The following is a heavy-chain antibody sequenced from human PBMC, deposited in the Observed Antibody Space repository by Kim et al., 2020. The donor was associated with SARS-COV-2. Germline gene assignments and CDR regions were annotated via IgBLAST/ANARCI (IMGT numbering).Heavy chain of an antibody. V-gene: IGHV3-53*01. CDR1: GFAVRSSD. Sequence: GGSLRLSCAASGFAVRSSDMTWFRQAPGKGLEWISFIRTGGDTYYADSVKGRFTISRDNSKNTVDLQMNSLRAEDTAVYFCAKARTTIVTYFDSWGQGTLVAVAS. CDR2: IRTGGDT. CDR3: AKARTTIVTYFDS. J-gene: IGHJ4*02. D-gene: IGHD1-7*01.